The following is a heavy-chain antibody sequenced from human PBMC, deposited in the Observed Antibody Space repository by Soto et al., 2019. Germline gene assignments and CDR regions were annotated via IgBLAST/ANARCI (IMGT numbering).Heavy chain of an antibody. Sequence: GGSLRLSCAAPGFTFSSYAMHWVRQAPGKGLEWVAVISYDGSNKYYADSVKGRFTISRDNSKNTLYLQMNSLRAEDTAVYYCARGALGQWLVTRYFDYWGQGTLVTVSS. CDR2: ISYDGSNK. V-gene: IGHV3-30-3*01. CDR1: GFTFSSYA. D-gene: IGHD6-19*01. J-gene: IGHJ4*02. CDR3: ARGALGQWLVTRYFDY.